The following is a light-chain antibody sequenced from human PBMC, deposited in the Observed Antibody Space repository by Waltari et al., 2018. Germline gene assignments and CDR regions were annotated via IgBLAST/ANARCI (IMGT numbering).Light chain of an antibody. CDR3: QQSYSTPFT. CDR2: GAS. V-gene: IGKV1-39*01. CDR1: QTIRSY. Sequence: DIQMTQSPSSLSASVGDRVIITCRASQTIRSYLNWYQLKPGKAPNLLIFGASTLQSGVPSRFSGSGSGTDFTLTISSLQPEDFATYYCQQSYSTPFTFGPGTKVDIK. J-gene: IGKJ3*01.